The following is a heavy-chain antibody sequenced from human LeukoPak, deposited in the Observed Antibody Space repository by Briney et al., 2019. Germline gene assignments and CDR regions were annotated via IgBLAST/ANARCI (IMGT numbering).Heavy chain of an antibody. CDR3: ARGGFGIYYFDY. Sequence: SETLSLTCTVSGYSINSGYYWGWIRQPPGKGLEWIGSIYHSGSTYYNPSLKSRVTISVDTSKNQFSLKLSSVTAADTAVYYCARGGFGIYYFDYWGQGTLVTVSS. D-gene: IGHD3-3*01. CDR1: GYSINSGYY. CDR2: IYHSGST. J-gene: IGHJ4*02. V-gene: IGHV4-38-2*02.